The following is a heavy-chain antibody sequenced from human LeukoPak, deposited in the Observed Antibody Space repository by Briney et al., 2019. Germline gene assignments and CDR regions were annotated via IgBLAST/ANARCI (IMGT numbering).Heavy chain of an antibody. D-gene: IGHD5-24*01. V-gene: IGHV3-9*01. Sequence: PGRSLRLSCAVSGFNFDDYAMHWVRQAPGRGLEGVSGINWKTGNGIYADSVKGRFTISRDNAKNSLYLQMSSLRAEDTALYYCTRRAARWQFDLWGRGPLLTVSS. CDR2: INWKTGNG. CDR3: TRRAARWQFDL. CDR1: GFNFDDYA. J-gene: IGHJ2*01.